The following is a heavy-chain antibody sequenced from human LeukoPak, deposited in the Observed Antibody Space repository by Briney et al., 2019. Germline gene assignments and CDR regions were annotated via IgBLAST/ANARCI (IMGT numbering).Heavy chain of an antibody. CDR2: ISGSGGST. J-gene: IGHJ5*02. V-gene: IGHV3-23*01. CDR3: AKDSEALEVRGSNRVKKKINRFDP. CDR1: GFTFSSYA. Sequence: PGGSLRLSCAASGFTFSSYAMSWVRQAPGKGLEWVSAISGSGGSTYYADSVKGRFTISRDNSKNTLYLQMNSLRAEDTAVYYCAKDSEALEVRGSNRVKKKINRFDPWGQGTLVTVSS. D-gene: IGHD3-10*01.